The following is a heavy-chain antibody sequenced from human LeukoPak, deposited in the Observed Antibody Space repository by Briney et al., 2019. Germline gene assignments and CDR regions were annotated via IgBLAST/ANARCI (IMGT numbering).Heavy chain of an antibody. CDR2: ISAYNGNT. CDR1: GYTFTSYG. CDR3: ARFFVGSSWYGGENYFYY. Sequence: ASVKVSCKASGYTFTSYGISWVRQAPGQGLEWMGWISAYNGNTNYAQKLQGRVTMTTDTSTSTAYMELRSLRSDDTAVYYCARFFVGSSWYGGENYFYYWGQGTLVTVSS. V-gene: IGHV1-18*01. J-gene: IGHJ4*02. D-gene: IGHD6-13*01.